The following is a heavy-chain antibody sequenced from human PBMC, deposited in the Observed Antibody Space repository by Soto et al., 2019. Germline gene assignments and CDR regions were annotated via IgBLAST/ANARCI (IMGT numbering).Heavy chain of an antibody. Sequence: QVQLVESGGGVVQPGRSLRLSCATSGFTFSSYGMHWVRQGPGKGLEWVAVIWYDGTNKYYADSVNGRFTISRDDSKNTLYLQMNRLRAEDTDVYYCARGPMTTVTTWGDWYFDLWGRGTLVTVSS. CDR1: GFTFSSYG. CDR3: ARGPMTTVTTWGDWYFDL. V-gene: IGHV3-33*01. CDR2: IWYDGTNK. J-gene: IGHJ2*01. D-gene: IGHD4-17*01.